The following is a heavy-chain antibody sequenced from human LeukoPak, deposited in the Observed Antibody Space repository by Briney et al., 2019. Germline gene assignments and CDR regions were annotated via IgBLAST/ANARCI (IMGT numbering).Heavy chain of an antibody. D-gene: IGHD3-22*01. J-gene: IGHJ3*02. CDR3: ARDTYYYDSSGYCGAFDI. V-gene: IGHV4-30-4*01. Sequence: SETLSLTCTVSGGSISSGDYYWSWLRQPPGKGLEWIGYIYYSGSTYYNPSLKSRVTISVGTSKNQFSLRLSSVTAADTAVYYCARDTYYYDSSGYCGAFDIWGQGTMVTVSS. CDR2: IYYSGST. CDR1: GGSISSGDYY.